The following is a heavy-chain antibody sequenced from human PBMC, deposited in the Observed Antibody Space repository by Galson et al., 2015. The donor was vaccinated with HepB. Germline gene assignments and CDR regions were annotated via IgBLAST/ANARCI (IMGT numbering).Heavy chain of an antibody. CDR3: AKGIAARPYYYGMDV. V-gene: IGHV3-23*01. Sequence: SLRLSCAASGFTFSSYAMSWVRQAPGKGLEWVSAISGSGGSTYYADSVKGRFTISRDNSKNTLYLQMNSLRAEDTAVYYCAKGIAARPYYYGMDVWGQGTTVTVSS. J-gene: IGHJ6*02. CDR1: GFTFSSYA. D-gene: IGHD6-6*01. CDR2: ISGSGGST.